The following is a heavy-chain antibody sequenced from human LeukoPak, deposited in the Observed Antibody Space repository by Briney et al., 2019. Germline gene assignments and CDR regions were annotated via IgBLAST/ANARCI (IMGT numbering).Heavy chain of an antibody. J-gene: IGHJ3*02. Sequence: GEAPKIPRKGSGYRFTSYWIGRVPPVPGKGPEWIGIIHPGGSDPRYSPSFQGQVTISAKKSISTAYLQWSSLKASDTAIYYCARYSGYDGEYAFDIWGQGTMVTVSS. CDR2: IHPGGSDP. CDR3: ARYSGYDGEYAFDI. CDR1: GYRFTSYW. V-gene: IGHV5-51*01. D-gene: IGHD5-12*01.